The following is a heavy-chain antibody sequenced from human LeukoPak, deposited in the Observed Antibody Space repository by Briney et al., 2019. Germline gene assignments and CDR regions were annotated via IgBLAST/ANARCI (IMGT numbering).Heavy chain of an antibody. CDR2: IIPIFGTA. D-gene: IGHD3-22*01. J-gene: IGHJ4*02. V-gene: IGHV1-69*01. CDR3: AREYDSSGYYYYFDY. CDR1: GGTFSIHA. Sequence: SSVKVSCKASGGTFSIHAISWLRQVPGHGLEWMGGIIPIFGTANYAQKFQGRVTITADEFTTTAYMELSSLRSEDTAIYYCAREYDSSGYYYYFDYWGQGTLVTVSS.